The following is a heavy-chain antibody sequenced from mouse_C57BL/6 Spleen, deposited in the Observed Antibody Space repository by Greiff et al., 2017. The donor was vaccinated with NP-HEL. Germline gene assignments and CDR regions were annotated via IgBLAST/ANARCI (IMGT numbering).Heavy chain of an antibody. V-gene: IGHV5-17*01. D-gene: IGHD1-1*01. CDR3: ASPYYGSRIYAMDY. J-gene: IGHJ4*01. CDR2: ISSGSSTI. Sequence: EVQLVESGGGLVKPGGSLKLSCAASGFTFSDYGMHWVRQAPEKGLEWVAYISSGSSTIYYADTVKGRFTISRDNAKNTLFLQMTSLRSEDTAMYYCASPYYGSRIYAMDYWGQGTSVTVSS. CDR1: GFTFSDYG.